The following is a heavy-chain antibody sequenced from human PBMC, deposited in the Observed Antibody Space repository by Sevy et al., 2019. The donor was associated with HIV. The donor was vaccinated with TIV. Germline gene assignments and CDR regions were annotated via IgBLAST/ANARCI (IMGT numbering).Heavy chain of an antibody. Sequence: GGSLRLSCAASGFTFSTYAMSWVRQAPGKGLEWVSTITSSGGRTYYADSVRGRFTISRDNSKHTLYLQMNSLRAEDTAVYYCATYYYDSSGYYSAGWFDPWGQGTLVTVSS. D-gene: IGHD3-22*01. V-gene: IGHV3-23*01. CDR1: GFTFSTYA. J-gene: IGHJ5*02. CDR2: ITSSGGRT. CDR3: ATYYYDSSGYYSAGWFDP.